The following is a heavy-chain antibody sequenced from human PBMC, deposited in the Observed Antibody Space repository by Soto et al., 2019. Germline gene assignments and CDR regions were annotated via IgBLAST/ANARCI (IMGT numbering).Heavy chain of an antibody. CDR1: GFTFENFG. V-gene: IGHV3-23*01. D-gene: IGHD1-26*01. CDR3: AKNQGVELVPLATVDWFDP. J-gene: IGHJ5*02. CDR2: ISGSGLNK. Sequence: PGGSLRLSCAASGFTFENFGMSWVRQAPGKGLEWISSISGSGLNKYYADSVKGRFTISRDNSKNTVYLELSNLRAEDKAVYHCAKNQGVELVPLATVDWFDPWGQGSVVTVSS.